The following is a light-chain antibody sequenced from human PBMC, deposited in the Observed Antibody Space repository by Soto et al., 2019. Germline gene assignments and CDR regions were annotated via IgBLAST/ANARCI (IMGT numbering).Light chain of an antibody. J-gene: IGKJ1*01. V-gene: IGKV3-20*01. Sequence: EIVLTQSPATLSLSPGERATLSCRASQSVSSYLAWYQQKPGQAPRLLIYDASNRATGIPARFSGSGSETDFSLTINRLEPEDFAVYFCQQYGSSPITFGQGTKVDIK. CDR1: QSVSSY. CDR2: DAS. CDR3: QQYGSSPIT.